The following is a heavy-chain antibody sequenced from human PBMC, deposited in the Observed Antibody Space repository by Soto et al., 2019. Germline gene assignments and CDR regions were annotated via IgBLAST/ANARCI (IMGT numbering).Heavy chain of an antibody. Sequence: GGSLRLSCAASGFTFSAYGMHWVRQAPGKGLEWVAVISYDGNNKFSADSVKSRFTISRDNSRNTLYLQMNSLRDEDSAVYYCAKDHCSAGSCYSLGYYYYYMDVWGKGTTVIVSS. V-gene: IGHV3-30*18. CDR2: ISYDGNNK. CDR3: AKDHCSAGSCYSLGYYYYYMDV. CDR1: GFTFSAYG. J-gene: IGHJ6*03. D-gene: IGHD2-15*01.